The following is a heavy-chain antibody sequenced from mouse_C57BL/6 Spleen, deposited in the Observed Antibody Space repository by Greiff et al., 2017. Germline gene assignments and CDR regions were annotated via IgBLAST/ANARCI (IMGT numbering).Heavy chain of an antibody. D-gene: IGHD2-2*01. CDR1: GYAFSSSW. CDR3: ARVVTYAMDY. Sequence: QVQLKQSGPELVKPGASVKISCKASGYAFSSSWLNWVKQRPGQGLEWIGRIYPGDGDTNYNGKFKGKATLTADKSSSTAYMQLSSLTSEDSAVYFCARVVTYAMDYWGQGTSVTVSS. CDR2: IYPGDGDT. J-gene: IGHJ4*01. V-gene: IGHV1-82*01.